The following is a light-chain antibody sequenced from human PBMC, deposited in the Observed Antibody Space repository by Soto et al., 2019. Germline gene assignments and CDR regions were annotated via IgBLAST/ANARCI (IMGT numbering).Light chain of an antibody. CDR2: DAS. V-gene: IGKV1-5*01. J-gene: IGKJ2*01. Sequence: SPSALSASVXXXXTITXXXXXTISNWMAWYQHKPGKAPKVLIYDASSLEDGVPSRFSGSSSGTEFTFTISGLQIEDFATYYCQQYTAYPYTFGQGTKLEI. CDR3: QQYTAYPYT. CDR1: XTISNW.